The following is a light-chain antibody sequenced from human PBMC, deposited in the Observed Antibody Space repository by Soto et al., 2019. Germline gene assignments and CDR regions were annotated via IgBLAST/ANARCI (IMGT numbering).Light chain of an antibody. CDR2: LVS. CDR3: VQSLETPLT. CDR1: QSLLHSSGYIY. Sequence: EIVLTQSPLSLPVTPGEPASISCMSSQSLLHSSGYIYVDWYLQKPGQSPQVLIYLVSNRASGVPDRFSGSGSCKDFTLKISRVEAEDFVLYYCVQSLETPLTVGQGTRLEIK. V-gene: IGKV2-28*01. J-gene: IGKJ5*01.